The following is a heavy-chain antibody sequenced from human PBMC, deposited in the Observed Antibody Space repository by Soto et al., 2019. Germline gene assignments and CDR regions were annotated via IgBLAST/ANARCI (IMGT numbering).Heavy chain of an antibody. CDR2: MNPNSGNT. CDR3: ARVDYDFWSYWFDP. V-gene: IGHV1-8*01. CDR1: GYTFTSYD. D-gene: IGHD3-3*01. Sequence: SSVKVSCKASGYTFTSYDINWVRQATGQGLEWMGWMNPNSGNTGYAQKFQGRVTMTRNTSISTAYMELSSLRSEDTAVYYCARVDYDFWSYWFDPWGQGTLVTVSS. J-gene: IGHJ5*02.